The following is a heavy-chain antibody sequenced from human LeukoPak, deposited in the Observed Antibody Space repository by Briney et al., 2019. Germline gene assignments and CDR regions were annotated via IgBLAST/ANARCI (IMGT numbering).Heavy chain of an antibody. CDR1: GFSFSSYA. Sequence: GGSLRLSCAASGFSFSSYAMSWVRQAPGKGLEWISRICASASGTYYAGPVRGRFTISRDNSKNTPDLQMNNPTADATAEYSCAKDGGGSCHSSVDFWGQGTLVTVSS. D-gene: IGHD2-15*01. CDR3: AKDGGGSCHSSVDF. CDR2: ICASASGT. V-gene: IGHV3-23*01. J-gene: IGHJ4*02.